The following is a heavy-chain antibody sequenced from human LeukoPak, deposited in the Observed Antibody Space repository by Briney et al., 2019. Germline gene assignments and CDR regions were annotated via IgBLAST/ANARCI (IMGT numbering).Heavy chain of an antibody. V-gene: IGHV3-48*01. D-gene: IGHD6-13*01. J-gene: IGHJ1*01. Sequence: GGSLRLSCAASGFTFSSYSMNWVRQAPGKGLEWVSYISSSSSTIYYADSVKGRFTISRDNSKNTLYLQMNSLRAEDTAVYYCARAAAGTFLGYFQHWGQGTLVTVSS. CDR3: ARAAAGTFLGYFQH. CDR1: GFTFSSYS. CDR2: ISSSSSTI.